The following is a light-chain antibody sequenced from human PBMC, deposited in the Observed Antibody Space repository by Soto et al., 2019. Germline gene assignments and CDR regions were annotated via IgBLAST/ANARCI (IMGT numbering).Light chain of an antibody. J-gene: IGKJ1*01. V-gene: IGKV1-39*01. CDR2: AAS. CDR3: QQSYSTLRT. CDR1: QSISSY. Sequence: DIQMTQSPSSLSASVGDRVTINCRASQSISSYLNWYQQKPGKAPKLLIYAASSLQSGVPSRFSGSGSGRDVTLTISSLQPEDFATYYCQQSYSTLRTFGKGTKVEIK.